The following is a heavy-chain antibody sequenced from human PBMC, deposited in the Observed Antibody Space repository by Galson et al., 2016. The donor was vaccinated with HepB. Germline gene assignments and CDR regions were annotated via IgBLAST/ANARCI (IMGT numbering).Heavy chain of an antibody. Sequence: SCKASGYTFTSYAMHWVRQAPGQRLEWMGWINAGNGNTKYSQNFQGRVTITRDTSASTAYMELSSLRSEDTAVYYCARLKGYCSGDRCYAPADYWGQGTLVTVSS. V-gene: IGHV1-3*01. D-gene: IGHD2-15*01. CDR2: INAGNGNT. J-gene: IGHJ4*02. CDR1: GYTFTSYA. CDR3: ARLKGYCSGDRCYAPADY.